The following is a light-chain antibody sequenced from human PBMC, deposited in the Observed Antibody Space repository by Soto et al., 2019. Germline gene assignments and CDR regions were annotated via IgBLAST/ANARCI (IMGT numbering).Light chain of an antibody. J-gene: IGKJ1*01. CDR3: QQCNNWPQWT. CDR2: DAS. V-gene: IGKV3-11*01. CDR1: QSVCTF. Sequence: EILLTQSPATLSLSPGERATLSCRASQSVCTFFAWYQQKPGQAPRLLIYDASNRATGIPARFSGSGSGTDFTLTISSLEPEDFAVYYCQQCNNWPQWTFGQGTKVEIK.